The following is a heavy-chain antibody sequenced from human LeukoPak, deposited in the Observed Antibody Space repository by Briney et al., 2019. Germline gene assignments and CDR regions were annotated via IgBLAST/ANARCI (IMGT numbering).Heavy chain of an antibody. Sequence: SETLSLTCTVSGGSIRSSYYYWGWIRQPPGKGLEWIGSIYDSGSTYYNPSLKSRVTISVDTSKNQFSLKLSSVTAADTAVYYCARAAWDGDGYNLPRRYGMDVWGQGTTVTVSS. CDR1: GGSIRSSYYY. V-gene: IGHV4-39*07. CDR3: ARAAWDGDGYNLPRRYGMDV. J-gene: IGHJ6*02. D-gene: IGHD5-24*01. CDR2: IYDSGST.